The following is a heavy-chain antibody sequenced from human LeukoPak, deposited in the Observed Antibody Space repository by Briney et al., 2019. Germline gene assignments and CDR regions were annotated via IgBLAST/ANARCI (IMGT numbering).Heavy chain of an antibody. CDR1: GFTFSSYG. V-gene: IGHV3-30*02. CDR2: IRYDGSNK. J-gene: IGHJ4*02. Sequence: PGGSLRLSCAASGFTFSSYGMHWVRQAPGKGLEGVAFIRYDGSNKYYADSVKGRFTVSRDNSKNTLYLQMNSLRAEDTAVYYCATVNFGSGSFDYWGQGTLVTVSS. D-gene: IGHD3-10*01. CDR3: ATVNFGSGSFDY.